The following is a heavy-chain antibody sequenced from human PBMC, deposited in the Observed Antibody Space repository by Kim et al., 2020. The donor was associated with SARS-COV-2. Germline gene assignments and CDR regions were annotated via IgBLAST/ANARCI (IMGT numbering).Heavy chain of an antibody. CDR3: VKDSSITVFGVVNDGLDV. J-gene: IGHJ3*01. V-gene: IGHV3-64D*09. CDR1: GITFSNYA. Sequence: GSLRLSCSASGITFSNYAFHWVRQAPGKGLEYVAAININGGSTNYPDSVKGRFTISRDNSKNTLYLEMSSLRTEDTAVYYCVKDSSITVFGVVNDGLDVWGQGTTVTVSS. D-gene: IGHD3-3*01. CDR2: ININGGST.